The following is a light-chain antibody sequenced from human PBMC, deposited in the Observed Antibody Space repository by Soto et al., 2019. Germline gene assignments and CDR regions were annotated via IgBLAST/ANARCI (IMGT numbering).Light chain of an antibody. V-gene: IGKV3-15*01. CDR3: QQYNDWPSHT. CDR1: QSVGGN. J-gene: IGKJ2*01. CDR2: DAA. Sequence: EIVMTQSPVTLSLSPGERATLSCRASQSVGGNVAWYQHKPGQAPRLLVYDAATRATGIPARFSGSGSGTEFTLTINSLQSEDFGLYYCQQYNDWPSHTFGQGTKLEIK.